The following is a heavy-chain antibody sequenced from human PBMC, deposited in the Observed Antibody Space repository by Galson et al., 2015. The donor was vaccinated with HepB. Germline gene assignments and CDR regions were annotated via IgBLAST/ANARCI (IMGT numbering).Heavy chain of an antibody. CDR1: GDSLSTYY. CDR3: ARVTGRRGWFDP. V-gene: IGHV4-59*01. CDR2: IYYSGGT. Sequence: ETLSLTCTVSGDSLSTYYWSWIRQPPGKGLEWIGYIYYSGGTNYNPSLKSRVTISIDTSRNQFSLSLRSVTAADTALYYCARVTGRRGWFDPWGQGTLVTVSS. J-gene: IGHJ5*02.